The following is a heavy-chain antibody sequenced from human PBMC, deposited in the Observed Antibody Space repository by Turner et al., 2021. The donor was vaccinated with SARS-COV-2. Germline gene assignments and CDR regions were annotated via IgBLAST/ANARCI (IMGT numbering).Heavy chain of an antibody. J-gene: IGHJ5*02. Sequence: EVQFLESGGGLVQPGGSLRLSCVTSGLTFNIYWMSWVRQEQGKGLEGVASSRRDGGEKNYVDSGKGRLTISRENAKDSLYLQMDSLGVEDTALYYCARGGGPDKWFDPWGQGTLVTVSS. V-gene: IGHV3-7*03. D-gene: IGHD3-10*01. CDR3: ARGGGPDKWFDP. CDR2: SRRDGGEK. CDR1: GLTFNIYW.